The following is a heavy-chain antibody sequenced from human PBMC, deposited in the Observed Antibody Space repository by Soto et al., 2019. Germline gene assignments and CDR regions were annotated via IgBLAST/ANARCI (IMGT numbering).Heavy chain of an antibody. CDR3: ARQVVDGTVTGTGSFDY. V-gene: IGHV4-30-4*01. D-gene: IGHD3-10*01. CDR2: INSSGRT. CDR1: SDSIISSDSY. Sequence: SETLSLTCSVSSDSIISSDSYWGLIRQPPGKGLEWIGYINSSGRTYYKPSLKSRVSISLDTSKNQFSLKLSSVTAADTAVYYCARQVVDGTVTGTGSFDYWGQGTLVTVSS. J-gene: IGHJ4*02.